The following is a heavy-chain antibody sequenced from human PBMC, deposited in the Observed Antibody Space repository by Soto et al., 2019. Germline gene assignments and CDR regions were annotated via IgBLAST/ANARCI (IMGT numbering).Heavy chain of an antibody. CDR3: ARERYLSVPVQDYYYYYGMDV. CDR2: IWYDGSNK. J-gene: IGHJ6*02. Sequence: PGGSLRLSXAASGFTFSSYGMHWVRQAPGKGLEWVAVIWYDGSNKYYADSVKGRFTISRDNSKNTLYLQMNSLRAEDTAVYYCARERYLSVPVQDYYYYYGMDVWGQGTTVTVSS. CDR1: GFTFSSYG. V-gene: IGHV3-33*01. D-gene: IGHD1-1*01.